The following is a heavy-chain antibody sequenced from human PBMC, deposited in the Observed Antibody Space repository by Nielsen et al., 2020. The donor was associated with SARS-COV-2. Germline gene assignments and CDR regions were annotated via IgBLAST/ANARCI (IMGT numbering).Heavy chain of an antibody. CDR2: ISYDGSNK. J-gene: IGHJ3*02. V-gene: IGHV3-30*04. Sequence: GGSLRLSCAASGLTFSSYAMHWVRQAPGKGLEWVAVISYDGSNKYYADSVKGRFTISRDNSKNTLYLQMNSLRAEDTAVYYYARGGVNSSGYYYVYAFDIWGQGTMVTVSS. CDR1: GLTFSSYA. CDR3: ARGGVNSSGYYYVYAFDI. D-gene: IGHD3-22*01.